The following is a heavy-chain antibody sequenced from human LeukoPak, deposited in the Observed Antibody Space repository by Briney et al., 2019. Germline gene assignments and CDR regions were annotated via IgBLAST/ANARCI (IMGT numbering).Heavy chain of an antibody. V-gene: IGHV3-23*01. CDR3: AKGTDTSGRQNFDI. D-gene: IGHD2-15*01. J-gene: IGHJ4*02. Sequence: PGGPLTLPCNASGFLFTSYHVLGLRQARGKALEWVSRITCSGASTFYTDALGGRFTISRDNGKKAVFLQMKNLRRGDSALYYCAKGTDTSGRQNFDIWGQGTLVTVSS. CDR2: ITCSGAST. CDR1: GFLFTSYH.